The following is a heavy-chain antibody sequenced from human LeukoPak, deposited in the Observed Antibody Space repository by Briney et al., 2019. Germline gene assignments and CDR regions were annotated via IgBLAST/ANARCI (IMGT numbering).Heavy chain of an antibody. CDR1: GGSISSSSYY. Sequence: SETLPLTCTVSGGSISSSSYYWGWIRQPPGKGLEWIGSIYYSGSTYYNPSLKSRVTISVDTSKNQFSLRLSSVTAADTAVFYCARDEQYQLMILDFWGQGTLITVSS. CDR3: ARDEQYQLMILDF. V-gene: IGHV4-39*07. J-gene: IGHJ4*02. CDR2: IYYSGST. D-gene: IGHD3-16*01.